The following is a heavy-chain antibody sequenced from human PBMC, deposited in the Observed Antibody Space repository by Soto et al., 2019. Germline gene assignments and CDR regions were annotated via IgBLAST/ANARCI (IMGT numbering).Heavy chain of an antibody. CDR2: ISAYNGNT. CDR1: GYTFTSYG. D-gene: IGHD4-17*01. Sequence: ASVKVSCKASGYTFTSYGISWVRQAPGQGLEWMGWISAYNGNTNYAQKLQGRVTMTTDTSTSTAYMELRSLRSDDAAVYYCARNYTTVTTVYYYYGVDAWGQGSTVTVPS. CDR3: ARNYTTVTTVYYYYGVDA. V-gene: IGHV1-18*01. J-gene: IGHJ6*02.